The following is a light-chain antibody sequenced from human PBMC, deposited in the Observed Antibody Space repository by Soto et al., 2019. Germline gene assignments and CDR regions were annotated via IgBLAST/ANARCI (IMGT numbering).Light chain of an antibody. Sequence: IVVTQSPGXLXXXXCXXXTSDCMXRRSVLFPSNDKSFVAWYQQKPGQSPKLLINWASTREPGVPDRFSGSGSGTEFTLNINSLQAEDVATYYCQQFFYFPTFGQGTKVDIK. CDR2: WAS. V-gene: IGKV4-1*01. CDR3: QQFFYFPT. CDR1: RSVLFPSNDKSF. J-gene: IGKJ1*01.